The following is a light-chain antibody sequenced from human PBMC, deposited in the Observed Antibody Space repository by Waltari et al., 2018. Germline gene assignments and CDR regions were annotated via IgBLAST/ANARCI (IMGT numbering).Light chain of an antibody. CDR2: EVN. Sequence: HSALTQPASVSGSPGQSITIPCTGTSSDHGAYTYVAWYQQYSDTVPKLISYEVNNRPSGVPVRFSGSKSGNTASLTISRLQAEDEADYYCSSFTTASTLVFGGGTKLTVL. CDR1: SSDHGAYTY. CDR3: SSFTTASTLV. V-gene: IGLV2-14*01. J-gene: IGLJ3*02.